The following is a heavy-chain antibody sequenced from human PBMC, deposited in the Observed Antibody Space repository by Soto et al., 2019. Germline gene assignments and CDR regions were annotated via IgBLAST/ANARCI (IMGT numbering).Heavy chain of an antibody. J-gene: IGHJ6*02. CDR1: GGTFSSYA. D-gene: IGHD1-26*01. CDR2: IIPIFGTA. Sequence: GASVKVSCKASGGTFSSYAISWVRQAPGQGLEWMGGIIPIFGTANYAQKFQGRVTITADESTSTAYMELSSLRSEDTAVYYCARRGGSYLYYYGMDVWGQGTTVTVLL. CDR3: ARRGGSYLYYYGMDV. V-gene: IGHV1-69*13.